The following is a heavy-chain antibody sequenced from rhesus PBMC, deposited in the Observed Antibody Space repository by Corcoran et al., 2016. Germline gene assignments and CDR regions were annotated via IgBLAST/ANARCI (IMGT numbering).Heavy chain of an antibody. CDR3: ARLGIPYYFDY. D-gene: IGHD7-45*01. V-gene: IGHV2-1*01. Sequence: QVTLKESGPALVKPTQTLTLTCTFSVFSLSTSGMGVGWIRQPSRKTLEWLAHIYWNDDKYYSTSLKSRLTISKDTSKNQVVLTMTNMDPVDTATYYCARLGIPYYFDYWGQGVLVTVSS. CDR2: IYWNDDK. J-gene: IGHJ4*01. CDR1: VFSLSTSGMG.